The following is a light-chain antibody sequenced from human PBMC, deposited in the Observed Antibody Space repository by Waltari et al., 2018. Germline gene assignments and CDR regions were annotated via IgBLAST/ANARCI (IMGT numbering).Light chain of an antibody. CDR2: EVR. J-gene: IGLJ3*02. CDR1: RSAVGGSHS. CDR3: SSYTSSSTRV. V-gene: IGLV2-14*01. Sequence: QSALTQPASVPGSPGQSIPLSCPDPRSAVGGSHSVPWYQQHPGKPPKPMIYEVRNRPSGVSNRFSGSRSGNTASLTISGLQAEDEADYYCSSYTSSSTRVFGGGTKLTVL.